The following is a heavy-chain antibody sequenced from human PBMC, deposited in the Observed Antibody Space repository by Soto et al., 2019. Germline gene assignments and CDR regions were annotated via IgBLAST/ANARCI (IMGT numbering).Heavy chain of an antibody. CDR2: IWYDGSNK. J-gene: IGHJ4*02. CDR1: GFTFSSYG. V-gene: IGHV3-33*01. CDR3: ARSYCSGGSCYWSDY. D-gene: IGHD2-15*01. Sequence: GESLKISCAASGFTFSSYGMHWVRQAPGKGLEWVAVIWYDGSNKYYADSVKGRFTISRDNSKNTLYLQMNSLRAEDTAVYYCARSYCSGGSCYWSDYWGQGTLVTVSS.